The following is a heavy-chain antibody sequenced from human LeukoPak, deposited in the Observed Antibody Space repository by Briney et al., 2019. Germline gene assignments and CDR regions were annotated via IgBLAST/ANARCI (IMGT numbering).Heavy chain of an antibody. CDR3: AKHFCTGLDCSLFDS. CDR1: GFTFSSYA. V-gene: IGHV3-23*01. J-gene: IGHJ4*02. Sequence: GGSLRLSCAASGFTFSSYAMSWVRQAPGKGLEWVSGIRSAVDTTHYADSVKGRFIISRDNSKNTLSLQLNSLRPEDTALYYCAKHFCTGLDCSLFDSWGQGTLATVSS. D-gene: IGHD3/OR15-3a*01. CDR2: IRSAVDTT.